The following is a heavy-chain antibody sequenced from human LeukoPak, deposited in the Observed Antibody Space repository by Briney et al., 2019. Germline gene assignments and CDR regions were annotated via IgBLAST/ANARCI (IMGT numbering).Heavy chain of an antibody. J-gene: IGHJ5*02. CDR1: GGSVSSGSYY. V-gene: IGHV4-61*01. CDR3: ARLGLGVVVVAATPGGWFVP. CDR2: IYYSGST. Sequence: PSETLSLTCTVSGGSVSSGSYYWSWIRQPPGKGLEWIGYIYYSGSTNYNPSLKSRVTISVDTSKNQFSLKLSSVTAADTAVYYCARLGLGVVVVAATPGGWFVPWGQGTLVTVSS. D-gene: IGHD2-15*01.